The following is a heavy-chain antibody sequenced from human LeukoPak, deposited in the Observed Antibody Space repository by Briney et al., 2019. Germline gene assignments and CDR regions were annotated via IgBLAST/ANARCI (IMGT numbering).Heavy chain of an antibody. V-gene: IGHV1-69*05. CDR1: GYTFTGYY. CDR2: IIPVFGTA. D-gene: IGHD3-22*01. CDR3: ARGAHYYDSSGYDVDY. Sequence: SVKVSCKASGYTFTGYYMHWVRQAPGQGLEWMGGIIPVFGTANYAQKFQGRVTITTDEFTSTAYMELSSLRSEDTAVYYCARGAHYYDSSGYDVDYWGQGTLVTVSS. J-gene: IGHJ4*02.